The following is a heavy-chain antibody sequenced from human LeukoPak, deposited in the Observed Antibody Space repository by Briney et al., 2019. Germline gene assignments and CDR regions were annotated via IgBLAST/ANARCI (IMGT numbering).Heavy chain of an antibody. CDR2: ISYDGSNK. V-gene: IGHV3-30-3*01. D-gene: IGHD3-9*01. J-gene: IGHJ4*02. Sequence: GRSLRLSCAASGFTFSSYAMHWVRQAPGKGLEWVAVISYDGSNKYYADSVKGRFTISRDNSKNTLYLQMNSLRAEDTAVYYCASLVSSINSQPDFWGQGTLVTVSS. CDR1: GFTFSSYA. CDR3: ASLVSSINSQPDF.